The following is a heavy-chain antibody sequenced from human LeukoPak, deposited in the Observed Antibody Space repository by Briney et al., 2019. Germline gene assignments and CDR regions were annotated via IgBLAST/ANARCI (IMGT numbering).Heavy chain of an antibody. CDR3: ARRDWGQYYFDY. CDR1: GGSISSSTYY. J-gene: IGHJ4*02. CDR2: IYYSGST. D-gene: IGHD7-27*01. Sequence: SETLSLTCTVSGGSISSSTYYRDWIRQPPGKGLEWIGSIYYSGSTYYNPSLKSRVTISVDTSKNQFSLKLSSVTAADTAVYYCARRDWGQYYFDYWGQGTLVTVSS. V-gene: IGHV4-39*01.